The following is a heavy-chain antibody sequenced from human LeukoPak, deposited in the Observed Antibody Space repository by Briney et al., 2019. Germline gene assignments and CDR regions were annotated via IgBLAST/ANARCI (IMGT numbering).Heavy chain of an antibody. CDR3: AKDPHLISESYSESGATGD. CDR2: ISGSGGST. D-gene: IGHD1-26*01. Sequence: GGSLRLSCAASGFTFSSYAMSWFRQAPGKGLEWVSAISGSGGSTYYADSVKGRFTISRDNSKNTLYLQMTSLRAEDTAVYYCAKDPHLISESYSESGATGDWGQGTLVTVSS. J-gene: IGHJ4*02. CDR1: GFTFSSYA. V-gene: IGHV3-23*01.